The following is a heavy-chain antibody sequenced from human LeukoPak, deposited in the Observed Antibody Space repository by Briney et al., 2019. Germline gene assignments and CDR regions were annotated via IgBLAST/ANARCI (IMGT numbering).Heavy chain of an antibody. Sequence: PGGSLRLSCAASGFTFSDYYMSWIRQAPGKGLEWVSYISSSGSTIYYADSVKGRFTISRDNAKNSLYLQMNSLRAEDTAVYYCARAVFKTWYCSGGSCYPNWFDPWGQGTLVTVSS. CDR1: GFTFSDYY. J-gene: IGHJ5*02. CDR2: ISSSGSTI. CDR3: ARAVFKTWYCSGGSCYPNWFDP. D-gene: IGHD2-15*01. V-gene: IGHV3-11*04.